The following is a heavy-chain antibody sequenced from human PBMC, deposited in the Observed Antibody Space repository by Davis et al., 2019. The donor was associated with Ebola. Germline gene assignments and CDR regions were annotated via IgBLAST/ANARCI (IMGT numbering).Heavy chain of an antibody. CDR2: ISAYNGNT. CDR3: AREKRGTGHNRYSGSYYRSYYGMDV. CDR1: GYTFTSYG. J-gene: IGHJ6*02. D-gene: IGHD1-26*01. Sequence: AASVKVSCKASGYTFTSYGISWVRQAPGQGLEWMGWISAYNGNTNYAQKLQGRVTMTTDTSTSTAYMELRSLRSDDTAVYYCAREKRGTGHNRYSGSYYRSYYGMDVWGQGTTVTVSS. V-gene: IGHV1-18*01.